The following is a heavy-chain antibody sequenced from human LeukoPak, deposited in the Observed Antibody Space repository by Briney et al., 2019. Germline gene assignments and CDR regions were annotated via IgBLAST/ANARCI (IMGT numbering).Heavy chain of an antibody. Sequence: GGSLRLSCAASGFTFSSYWMHWVRQAPGKGLEWVSAISGSGGSTYYADSVKGRFTISRDNSKNTLYLQMNSLRAEDTAVYYCAKVVGKIVVVPAANYYMDVWGKGTTVTVSS. J-gene: IGHJ6*03. D-gene: IGHD2-2*01. CDR2: ISGSGGST. V-gene: IGHV3-23*01. CDR3: AKVVGKIVVVPAANYYMDV. CDR1: GFTFSSYW.